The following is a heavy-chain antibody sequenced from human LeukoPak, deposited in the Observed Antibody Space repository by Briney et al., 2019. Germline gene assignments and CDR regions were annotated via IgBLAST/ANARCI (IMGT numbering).Heavy chain of an antibody. CDR2: IVVGSGNT. Sequence: GTSVKVSCKASGFTFTSSAMQWVQQARGQRLEWIGWIVVGSGNTNYAQKFQERVTNTRDMSTSTAYMELSSLRSEDTAVYYCAAAAQLGPYYFDYWGQGTLVTVSS. CDR1: GFTFTSSA. CDR3: AAAAQLGPYYFDY. V-gene: IGHV1-58*02. J-gene: IGHJ4*02. D-gene: IGHD6-13*01.